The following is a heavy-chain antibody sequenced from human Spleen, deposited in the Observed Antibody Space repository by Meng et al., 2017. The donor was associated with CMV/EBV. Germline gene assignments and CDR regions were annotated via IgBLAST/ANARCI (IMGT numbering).Heavy chain of an antibody. CDR2: INHIGST. CDR3: ASGRKIFGIPPRGSDH. CDR1: GASFSDYY. Sequence: YGASFSDYYWSWIRQPPGKGLEWIGDINHIGSTDYRPSLESRITISVDTSKNQFSLRLTSVTAADTAVYYCASGRKIFGIPPRGSDHWGPGTLVTVSS. J-gene: IGHJ4*02. V-gene: IGHV4-34*01. D-gene: IGHD3-3*01.